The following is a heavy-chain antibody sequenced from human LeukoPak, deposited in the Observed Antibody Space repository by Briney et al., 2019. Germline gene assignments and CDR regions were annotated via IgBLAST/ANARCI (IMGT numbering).Heavy chain of an antibody. CDR2: ISSSGST. D-gene: IGHD2-2*01. CDR3: AREKTKYCSSTSCYRDRYYYYMDV. CDR1: GGSISSNTYY. Sequence: SETLSLTCAVSGGSISSNTYYWSWIRQPAGKGLEWIGRISSSGSTNYNPSLKSRVTISVDTSKSQFSLKLSSVTAADTAVYYCAREKTKYCSSTSCYRDRYYYYMDVWGRGTTVTISS. J-gene: IGHJ6*03. V-gene: IGHV4-61*02.